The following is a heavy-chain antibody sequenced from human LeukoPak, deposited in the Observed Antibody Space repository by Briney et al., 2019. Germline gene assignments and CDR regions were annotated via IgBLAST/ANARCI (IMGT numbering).Heavy chain of an antibody. D-gene: IGHD2-21*02. V-gene: IGHV1-8*01. CDR3: ARFTSAAIRKRYYYYGMDV. J-gene: IGHJ6*02. Sequence: RASVKVSCKASGYTFTSYDINWVRQATGQGLEWMGWMNPNSGNTGYAQKFQGRVTMARNTSISTAYMELSSLRSEDTAVYYCARFTSAAIRKRYYYYGMDVWGQGTTVTVSS. CDR1: GYTFTSYD. CDR2: MNPNSGNT.